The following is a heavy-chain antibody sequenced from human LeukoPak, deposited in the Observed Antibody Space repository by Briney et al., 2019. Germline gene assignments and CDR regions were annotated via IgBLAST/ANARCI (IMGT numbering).Heavy chain of an antibody. Sequence: PSETLSLTCTVSGGSISSYYWSWIRQPPGKGLEWIGCIYYSGTTYYNPSLKSRVTISVDTSKNQFSLKLSSVTAADTAVYYCARDGTYYYAFDIWGQGTMVTVSS. J-gene: IGHJ3*02. D-gene: IGHD3-10*01. CDR3: ARDGTYYYAFDI. CDR2: IYYSGTT. CDR1: GGSISSYY. V-gene: IGHV4-59*12.